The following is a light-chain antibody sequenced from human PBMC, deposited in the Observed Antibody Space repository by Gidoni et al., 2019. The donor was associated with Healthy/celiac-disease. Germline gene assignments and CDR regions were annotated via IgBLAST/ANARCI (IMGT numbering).Light chain of an antibody. CDR3: QQSYSTPS. Sequence: DIQMTQSPSSLSASVGDRVTITCRASQSISSYLNWYQQKPGKAPKLLIYAASSLQSGVPSRFSGSGSGTDFTRTISSLQPEDFATDYCQQSYSTPSFGPGTKVDIK. V-gene: IGKV1-39*01. CDR2: AAS. J-gene: IGKJ3*01. CDR1: QSISSY.